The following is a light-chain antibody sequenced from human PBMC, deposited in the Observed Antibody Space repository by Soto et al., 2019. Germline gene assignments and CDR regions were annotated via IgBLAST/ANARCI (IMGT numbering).Light chain of an antibody. CDR3: MQFRQTPQT. V-gene: IGKV2-28*01. CDR2: LGS. CDR1: QSLLHSNGYNY. J-gene: IGKJ1*01. Sequence: DIVMTQSPLSLPVTPGEPASISCRSSQSLLHSNGYNYLDCFLQKPGQSPQLLIYLGSNRGSGVDDRVSGSGSGTDFAVKISRVEAEHVGVYYCMQFRQTPQTCGQWTKVEIK.